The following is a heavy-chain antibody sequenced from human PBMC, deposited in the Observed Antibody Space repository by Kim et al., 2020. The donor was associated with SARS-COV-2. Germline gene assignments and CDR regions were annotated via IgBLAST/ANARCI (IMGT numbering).Heavy chain of an antibody. CDR2: INTDTGNP. J-gene: IGHJ4*01. CDR3: ARVGYCTGSHCYYHFNA. D-gene: IGHD2-8*02. Sequence: ASVKVSCRASGYPFNNFALNWVRQAPGQGLQWMGYINTDTGNPTYAQDFRGRFVFSLATSVSTAYLEISSLKSEDTAVYFCARVGYCTGSHCYYHFNAWG. V-gene: IGHV7-4-1*02. CDR1: GYPFNNFA.